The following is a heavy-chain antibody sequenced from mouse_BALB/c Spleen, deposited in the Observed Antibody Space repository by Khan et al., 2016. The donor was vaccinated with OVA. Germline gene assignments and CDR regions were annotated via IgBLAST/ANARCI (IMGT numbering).Heavy chain of an antibody. Sequence: EVQLQESGPGLVKPSQSLSLTCTVTGYSITSGYGWNWIRQFPGNKLEWMGYISYSGSTNYNQSLKSRIPITRDTSKNQFFLQLNSVTTEDIATYYCARTARLEYWGQGTTLTVSS. D-gene: IGHD1-2*01. CDR1: GYSITSGYG. CDR3: ARTARLEY. J-gene: IGHJ2*01. CDR2: ISYSGST. V-gene: IGHV3-2*02.